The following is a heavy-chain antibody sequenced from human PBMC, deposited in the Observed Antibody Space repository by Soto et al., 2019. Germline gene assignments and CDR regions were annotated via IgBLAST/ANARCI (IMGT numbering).Heavy chain of an antibody. D-gene: IGHD2-2*01. CDR2: INPSGGST. Sequence: EASVKVSFKASGYTFTSYYMHWVRQAPGQGLEWMGIINPSGGSTSYAQKFQGRVTMTRDTSTSTVYMELSSLRSEDTAVYYCARDGDIVVVPAAERSYYYYMEVWGKGTTVTVSS. CDR3: ARDGDIVVVPAAERSYYYYMEV. J-gene: IGHJ6*03. V-gene: IGHV1-46*03. CDR1: GYTFTSYY.